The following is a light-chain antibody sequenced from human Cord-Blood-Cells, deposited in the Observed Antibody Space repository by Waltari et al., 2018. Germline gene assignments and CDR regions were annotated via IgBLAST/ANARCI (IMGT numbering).Light chain of an antibody. CDR1: QSVLYSSNNKNY. CDR3: QQYYSTPPT. CDR2: WAS. V-gene: IGKV4-1*01. J-gene: IGKJ1*01. Sequence: DIVMTQSPDSLAVSLGERATINCKSSQSVLYSSNNKNYLAWYQQKPGQPPKLLIYWASTREAGVPDRFSGSGSGTDFTRTISSLQAEDVAVYDCQQYYSTPPTFGQGTKVEIK.